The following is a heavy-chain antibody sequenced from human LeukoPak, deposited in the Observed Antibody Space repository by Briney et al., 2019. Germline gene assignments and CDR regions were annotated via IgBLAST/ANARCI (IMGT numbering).Heavy chain of an antibody. CDR2: INPSGGST. J-gene: IGHJ4*02. V-gene: IGHV1-46*01. Sequence: ASVKVSCKASGYTFTSYYMHWVRQAPGQGLEWMGIINPSGGSTSYAQKFQGRVTMTRDTSTSTVYMELSSLRSEDTAVYYCARDMESTYYYGSGSSRTDYWGQGTLVTVSS. CDR1: GYTFTSYY. D-gene: IGHD3-10*01. CDR3: ARDMESTYYYGSGSSRTDY.